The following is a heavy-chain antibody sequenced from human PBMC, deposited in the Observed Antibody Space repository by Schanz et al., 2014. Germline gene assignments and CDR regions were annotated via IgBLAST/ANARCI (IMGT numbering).Heavy chain of an antibody. Sequence: EGQLVESGGGLVQPGGSLRLSCAASGFMFSIEWMSWVRQAPGKGLEWVANIKPDAGEIYYVDSVNGRFTITRDIAKNSLSLQMNSLRAEDTAVYYCARGYSNIWSPMAYWGQGTLVAVSS. CDR1: GFMFSIEW. J-gene: IGHJ4*02. D-gene: IGHD6-13*01. CDR3: ARGYSNIWSPMAY. CDR2: IKPDAGEI. V-gene: IGHV3-7*01.